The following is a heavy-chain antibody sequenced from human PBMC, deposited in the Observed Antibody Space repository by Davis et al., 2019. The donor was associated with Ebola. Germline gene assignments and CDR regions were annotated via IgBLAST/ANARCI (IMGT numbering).Heavy chain of an antibody. CDR1: GFTFSDHY. J-gene: IGHJ4*02. D-gene: IGHD2-15*01. V-gene: IGHV3-73*01. CDR3: TCSGPADY. Sequence: PGGSLRLSCAASGFTFSDHYMDWVRQAPGKGLEWVGRIRSKANSYATAYAASVKGRFTISRDDSKNTAYLQMNSLKTEDTAVYYCTCSGPADYWGQGTLVTVSS. CDR2: IRSKANSYAT.